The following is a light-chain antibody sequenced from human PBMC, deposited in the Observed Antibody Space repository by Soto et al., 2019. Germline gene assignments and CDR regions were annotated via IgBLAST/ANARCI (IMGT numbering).Light chain of an antibody. V-gene: IGKV1-5*03. CDR1: QSISSL. CDR2: KAS. CDR3: QQYTSYPLT. J-gene: IGKJ5*01. Sequence: DIQMTQSPSTLSASVGDRATITCRASQSISSLLAWYQQKTGRAPTLLIYKASTLESGVPSRFSGSGSGTEFTLTISSLQPDDSAAYYCQQYTSYPLTFGQGTRLEIK.